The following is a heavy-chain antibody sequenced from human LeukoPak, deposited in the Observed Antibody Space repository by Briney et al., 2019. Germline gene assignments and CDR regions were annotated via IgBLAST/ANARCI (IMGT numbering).Heavy chain of an antibody. Sequence: SETLSLTCTVSGGSISSGGYYWSWIRQHPGKGLEWIGYIYYSGSTYYNPSLKSRVTISVDTSKNQFSLKLSSVTAADTAVCYCASSPIYGSGSLENWGQGTLVTVSS. V-gene: IGHV4-31*03. CDR2: IYYSGST. CDR1: GGSISSGGYY. J-gene: IGHJ1*01. CDR3: ASSPIYGSGSLEN. D-gene: IGHD3-10*01.